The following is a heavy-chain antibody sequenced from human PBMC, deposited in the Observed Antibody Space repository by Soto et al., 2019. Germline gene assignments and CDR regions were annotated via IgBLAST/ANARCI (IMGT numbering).Heavy chain of an antibody. CDR3: AANIVVVPAAIGYYGMDV. CDR1: GFTFSSYA. V-gene: IGHV3-23*01. D-gene: IGHD2-2*01. J-gene: IGHJ6*02. Sequence: GGSLTLSCAASGFTFSSYAMSWVRQAPGKGLEWVSAISGSGGSTYYADSVKGRFTISRDNSKNTLYLQMNSLRAEDTAVYYCAANIVVVPAAIGYYGMDVWGQGTTVTVSS. CDR2: ISGSGGST.